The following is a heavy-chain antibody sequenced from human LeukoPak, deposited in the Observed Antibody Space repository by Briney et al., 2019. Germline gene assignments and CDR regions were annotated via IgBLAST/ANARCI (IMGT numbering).Heavy chain of an antibody. V-gene: IGHV3-30*02. D-gene: IGHD6-13*01. CDR3: AKPLPPKYSSSWYSYFDY. CDR1: GFTFSSYG. CDR2: IRYDGSNK. J-gene: IGHJ4*02. Sequence: GGSLRLSCAASGFTFSSYGMHWVRQAPGKGLEWVAFIRYDGSNKYYADSVKGRFTISRDNSKNTLYLQMNSLRAEDTAVYYCAKPLPPKYSSSWYSYFDYWGQGTLVTVSS.